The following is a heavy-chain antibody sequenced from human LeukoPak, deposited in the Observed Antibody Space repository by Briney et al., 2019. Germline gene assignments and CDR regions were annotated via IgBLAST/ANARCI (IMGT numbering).Heavy chain of an antibody. CDR3: ARDPGIDSSGWSHCFDY. V-gene: IGHV1-46*01. J-gene: IGHJ4*02. CDR2: INPSGGST. D-gene: IGHD6-19*01. CDR1: GYTFTSYY. Sequence: GASVKVSCKASGYTFTSYYMHWVRQAPGQGLEWMGIINPSGGSTSYAQKLQGRVTMTTDTSTSTAYMELRSLRSDDTAVYYCARDPGIDSSGWSHCFDYWGQGTLVTVSS.